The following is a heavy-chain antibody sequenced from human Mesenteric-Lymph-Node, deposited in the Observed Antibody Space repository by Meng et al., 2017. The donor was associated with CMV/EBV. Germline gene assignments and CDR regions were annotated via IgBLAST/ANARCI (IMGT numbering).Heavy chain of an antibody. Sequence: ISRGGYYWNWIRQHPGKGLEWIGYIYYSGDTYYNPSLKSQVTISIDTSKNQFSLKLTSVTAADTAVYYCASVNCGGDCYSGGWFDPWGQGILVTVSS. J-gene: IGHJ5*02. V-gene: IGHV4-31*01. CDR3: ASVNCGGDCYSGGWFDP. D-gene: IGHD2-21*02. CDR2: IYYSGDT. CDR1: ISRGGYY.